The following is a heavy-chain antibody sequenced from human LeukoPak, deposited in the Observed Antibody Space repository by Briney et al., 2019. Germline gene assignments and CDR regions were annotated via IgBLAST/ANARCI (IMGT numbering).Heavy chain of an antibody. D-gene: IGHD3-22*01. Sequence: GGSLRLSCAASGFTFSSYAMSWVRQASGKGLEWVSAISGSGGSTYYADSVKGRFTISRDNPKNTLYLQMNSLRAEDTAVYYCANGGYLDWFDPWGQGTLVTVSS. V-gene: IGHV3-23*01. J-gene: IGHJ5*02. CDR3: ANGGYLDWFDP. CDR2: ISGSGGST. CDR1: GFTFSSYA.